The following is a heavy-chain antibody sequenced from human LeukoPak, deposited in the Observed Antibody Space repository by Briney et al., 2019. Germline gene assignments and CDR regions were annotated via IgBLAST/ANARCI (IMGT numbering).Heavy chain of an antibody. CDR3: ARTYCAEDCSIRYFDY. CDR2: INPSGGDT. CDR1: GYILSSYN. V-gene: IGHV1-46*01. Sequence: ASVKVSCKASGYILSSYNMHWVRQAPGQGLEWLGIINPSGGDTKYAQKFQGRVTLTRVKSTSTVYMELSSLTSDDTAVYYCARTYCAEDCSIRYFDYWGQGTLVTVSS. D-gene: IGHD2-21*02. J-gene: IGHJ4*02.